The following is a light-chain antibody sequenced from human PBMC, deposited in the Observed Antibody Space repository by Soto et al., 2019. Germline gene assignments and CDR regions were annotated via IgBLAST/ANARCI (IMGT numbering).Light chain of an antibody. V-gene: IGLV2-14*01. CDR3: SSYTSSSTDV. Sequence: QSVLTQPASVSGSPGQSITISCTGTSSDVGGYNYVSWYQQHPGKAPKLMIYEVSNRPSGVSNRFSGSKSGNTASLTTSGLQAEDEADYYCSSYTSSSTDVFGTGTKVTVL. J-gene: IGLJ1*01. CDR1: SSDVGGYNY. CDR2: EVS.